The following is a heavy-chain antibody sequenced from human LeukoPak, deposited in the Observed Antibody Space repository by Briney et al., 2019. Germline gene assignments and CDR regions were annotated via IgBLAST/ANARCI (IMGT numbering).Heavy chain of an antibody. Sequence: SETLSLTCAVYGGSFSGYYWSWIRQPPGKGLEWIGEINHSGSTNYNPSLKSRVTISVDTSKNQFSLKLSSVTAADTAVYYCARGPYDYVWGSCRPEYYFDYWGQGTLVTVSS. V-gene: IGHV4-34*01. J-gene: IGHJ4*02. CDR1: GGSFSGYY. CDR3: ARGPYDYVWGSCRPEYYFDY. CDR2: INHSGST. D-gene: IGHD3-16*02.